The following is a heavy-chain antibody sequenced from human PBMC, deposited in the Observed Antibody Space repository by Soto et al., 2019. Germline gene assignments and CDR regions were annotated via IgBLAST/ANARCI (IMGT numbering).Heavy chain of an antibody. J-gene: IGHJ4*02. CDR2: MNPNSGNT. Sequence: ASVKVSCKASGYTFTSYEINWVRQATGQGLEWMGWMNPNSGNTGYAQKFQGRVTMTRNTSISTAYMELSSLRSEDTAVYYCARVSYRYCSGGSCPSVYWGQGTLVTVPS. D-gene: IGHD2-15*01. V-gene: IGHV1-8*01. CDR3: ARVSYRYCSGGSCPSVY. CDR1: GYTFTSYE.